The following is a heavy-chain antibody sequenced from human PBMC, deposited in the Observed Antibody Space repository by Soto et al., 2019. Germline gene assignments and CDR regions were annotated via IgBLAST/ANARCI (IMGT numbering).Heavy chain of an antibody. D-gene: IGHD3-22*01. CDR3: AKDHDYYDSSGCFDY. CDR1: GFTFSSYG. Sequence: QVQLVESGGGVVQPGRSLRLSCAASGFTFSSYGMHWVRQAPGKGLEWVAVISYDGSNKYYADSVKGRFTISRDNSKNTLYLPMNSLSAEDTAVYYCAKDHDYYDSSGCFDYWGQGTLVTVSS. J-gene: IGHJ4*02. V-gene: IGHV3-30*18. CDR2: ISYDGSNK.